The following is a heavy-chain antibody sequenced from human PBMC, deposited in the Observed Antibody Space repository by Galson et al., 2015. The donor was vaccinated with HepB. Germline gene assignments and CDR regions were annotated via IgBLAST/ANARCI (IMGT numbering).Heavy chain of an antibody. CDR3: AREEATMIVVVMMGFAFDI. D-gene: IGHD3-22*01. V-gene: IGHV3-7*03. Sequence: SLRLSCAASGFTFSSYWMSWVRQAPGKGLEWVANIKQDGSEKYYVDSVKGRFTISRDNAKNSLYLQMNSLRAEDTAVYYCAREEATMIVVVMMGFAFDIWGQGTMVTVSS. CDR2: IKQDGSEK. CDR1: GFTFSSYW. J-gene: IGHJ3*02.